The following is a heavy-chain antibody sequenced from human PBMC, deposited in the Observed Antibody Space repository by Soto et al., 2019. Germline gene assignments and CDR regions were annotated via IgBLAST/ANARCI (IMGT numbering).Heavy chain of an antibody. V-gene: IGHV1-2*02. D-gene: IGHD3-22*01. CDR3: ARRKGDYYDSSGYHYYFDY. CDR2: INPNSGGT. CDR1: GYTFTGYY. Sequence: GASVKVSCKASGYTFTGYYMHWVRRAPGQGLEWMGWINPNSGGTKSAQKFQGRVTMTRDTSISTAYMELSRLRSDDTAVYYCARRKGDYYDSSGYHYYFDYWGQGTLVTVSS. J-gene: IGHJ4*02.